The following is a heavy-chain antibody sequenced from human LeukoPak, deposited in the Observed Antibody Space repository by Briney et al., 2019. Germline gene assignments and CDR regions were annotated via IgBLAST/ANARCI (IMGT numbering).Heavy chain of an antibody. CDR3: ARAYLAGEYYYYGMDV. CDR2: INPNSGGT. D-gene: IGHD3-10*01. CDR1: GYTFTGYY. J-gene: IGHJ6*02. Sequence: ASVKVSCKASGYTFTGYYMHWVRQAPGQGLEWMGGINPNSGGTNYAQKFQGRVAMTRDTSISTAYMELSRLRSDDTAVYYCARAYLAGEYYYYGMDVWGQGTTVTVSS. V-gene: IGHV1-2*02.